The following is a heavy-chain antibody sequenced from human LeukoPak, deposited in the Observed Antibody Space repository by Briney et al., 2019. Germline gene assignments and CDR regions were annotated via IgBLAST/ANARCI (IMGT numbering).Heavy chain of an antibody. CDR3: ASGCSYSYYYYYYMDV. CDR2: IIPIFGTA. Sequence: SVKVSCKASGGTFSSYATSWVRQAPGQGLEWMGGIIPIFGTANYAQKFQGRVTITADKSTSTAYMELSSLRSDDTAVYYCASGCSYSYYYYYYMDVWGKGTTVTVSS. V-gene: IGHV1-69*06. J-gene: IGHJ6*03. D-gene: IGHD5-18*01. CDR1: GGTFSSYA.